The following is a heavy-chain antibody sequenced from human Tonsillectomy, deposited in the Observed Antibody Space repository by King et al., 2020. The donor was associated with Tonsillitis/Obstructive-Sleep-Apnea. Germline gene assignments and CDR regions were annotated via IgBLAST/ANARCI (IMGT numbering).Heavy chain of an antibody. V-gene: IGHV3-7*03. CDR2: IKQDGSDK. CDR3: ARALDGYNALFDY. J-gene: IGHJ4*02. CDR1: GFTFSSYW. D-gene: IGHD5-24*01. Sequence: VQLVESGGGLVQPGGSLRLSCAASGFTFSSYWMSWVRQAPGKGLEWVANIKQDGSDKYYVDSVKGRFTISRDNAKNSLYLQMNSLRAEDMAVYYCARALDGYNALFDYWGQGTLVTVSS.